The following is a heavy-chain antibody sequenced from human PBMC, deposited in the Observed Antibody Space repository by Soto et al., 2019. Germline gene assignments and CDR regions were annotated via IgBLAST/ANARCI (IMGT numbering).Heavy chain of an antibody. Sequence: EPLYLTIMGSGASVTFGHHYWSWIRQPPGNGLEWIGHIFFTGAPNYNPSLKSRFTMSVDSTKCHFYLNLTSLTAADSAIYYCARDRHDCTGSSLGRMLSFWGPG. J-gene: IGHJ3*01. CDR2: IFFTGAP. CDR1: GASVTFGHHY. CDR3: ARDRHDCTGSSLGRMLSF. V-gene: IGHV4-61*03. D-gene: IGHD3-10*01.